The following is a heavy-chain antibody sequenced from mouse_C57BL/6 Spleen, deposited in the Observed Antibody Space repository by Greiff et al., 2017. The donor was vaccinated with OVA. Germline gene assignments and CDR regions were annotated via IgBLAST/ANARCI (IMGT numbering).Heavy chain of an antibody. CDR1: GYTFTSYW. J-gene: IGHJ1*03. CDR3: ARGELRSYFDV. CDR2: IDPSASYT. Sequence: QVQLQQPGAELVKPGASVKLSCKASGYTFTSYWMQWVKQRPGQGLEWIGEIDPSASYTNYNQKFKGKATLTVDTSSSTAYMQLSSLTSEDSAVYYCARGELRSYFDVWGTGTTVTVSS. V-gene: IGHV1-50*01. D-gene: IGHD1-1*01.